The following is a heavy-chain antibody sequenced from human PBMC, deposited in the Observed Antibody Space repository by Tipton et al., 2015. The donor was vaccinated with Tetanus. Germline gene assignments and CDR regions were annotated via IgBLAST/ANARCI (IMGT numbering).Heavy chain of an antibody. Sequence: SLRLSCAASGFTFSSYGMHWVRQAPGKGLEWVAVIWYDGSNKYYADSVKGRFTISRDNSKNTLYLQMNSLRAEDTAVYYCARGKWFGPPASYYYYGMDVWGQGTTVTVSS. CDR3: ARGKWFGPPASYYYYGMDV. D-gene: IGHD3-10*01. CDR1: GFTFSSYG. CDR2: IWYDGSNK. V-gene: IGHV3-33*01. J-gene: IGHJ6*02.